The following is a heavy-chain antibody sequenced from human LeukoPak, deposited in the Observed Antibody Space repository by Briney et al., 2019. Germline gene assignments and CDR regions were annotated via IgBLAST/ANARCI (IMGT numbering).Heavy chain of an antibody. CDR2: INPNSGGT. J-gene: IGHJ4*02. D-gene: IGHD7-27*01. CDR3: AGDAGDPNFDY. CDR1: GYTFTGYY. V-gene: IGHV1-2*02. Sequence: GASVKVSCKASGYTFTGYYMHWVRQAPGQGLEWMGWINPNSGGTNYAQKFQDRATMTRDTSISTAYMELSSLRSDDTAVYYCAGDAGDPNFDYWGQGTLVTVSS.